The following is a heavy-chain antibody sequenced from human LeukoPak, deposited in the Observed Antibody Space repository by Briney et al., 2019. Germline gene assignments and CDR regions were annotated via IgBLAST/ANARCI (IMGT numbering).Heavy chain of an antibody. CDR3: AKANDFYCFDS. J-gene: IGHJ4*02. V-gene: IGHV3-23*01. D-gene: IGHD1-1*01. CDR2: ISGSGVST. CDR1: GFSFSSHG. Sequence: GGSLRLSCAASGFSFSSHGMSWVRQAPWKGLEWVSSISGSGVSTYYADSVKGRFTISRGNFKNTLYVQMNSLRAEDTAVYYCAKANDFYCFDSWGQGTLVTVSS.